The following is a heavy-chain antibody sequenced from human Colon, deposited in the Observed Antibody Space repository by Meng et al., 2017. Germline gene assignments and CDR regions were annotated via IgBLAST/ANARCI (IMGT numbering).Heavy chain of an antibody. D-gene: IGHD6-13*01. CDR1: GFTFSSYA. CDR2: IWYDGSTK. Sequence: GESLKISCAASGFTFSSYAMHWVRQAPGKGLEWVAVIWYDGSTKYHADSVKGRFTISRDNSKNTLYLQMDSLGAEDTAVYYCARDPLYQQLAYLYYFDHWGQGTMVTVSS. V-gene: IGHV3-33*01. CDR3: ARDPLYQQLAYLYYFDH. J-gene: IGHJ4*02.